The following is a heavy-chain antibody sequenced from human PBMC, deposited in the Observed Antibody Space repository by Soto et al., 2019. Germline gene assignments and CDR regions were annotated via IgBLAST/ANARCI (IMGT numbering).Heavy chain of an antibody. J-gene: IGHJ6*02. Sequence: SVKVSCKASGGTFSSYAISWVRQAPGQGLEWMGGIIPIFGTANYAQKFQGRVTITADESTSTAYMELNSLRAEDTAVYYCVVGPPLNGQQLGAYYYYGMDVWGQGTTVTVSS. CDR1: GGTFSSYA. V-gene: IGHV1-69*13. CDR3: VVGPPLNGQQLGAYYYYGMDV. D-gene: IGHD6-13*01. CDR2: IIPIFGTA.